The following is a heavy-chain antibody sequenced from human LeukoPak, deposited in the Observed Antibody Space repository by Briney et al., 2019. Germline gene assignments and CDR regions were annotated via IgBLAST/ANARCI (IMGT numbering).Heavy chain of an antibody. CDR1: GGSISSYY. D-gene: IGHD1-26*01. V-gene: IGHV4-59*12. CDR2: IYYSGST. Sequence: SETLSLTCTVSGGSISSYYWSWIRQPPGKGLEWIGYIYYSGSTNYNPSLKSRVTISVDTSKNQFSLKLSSVTAADTAVYYCATSQTRVGAADSWGQGTLVTVSS. CDR3: ATSQTRVGAADS. J-gene: IGHJ4*02.